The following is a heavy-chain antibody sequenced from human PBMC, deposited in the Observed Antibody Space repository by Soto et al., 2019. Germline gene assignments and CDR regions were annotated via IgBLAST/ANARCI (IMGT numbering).Heavy chain of an antibody. J-gene: IGHJ5*02. CDR3: ARALPEIRMMEGGSFDP. CDR1: GYTFTSCY. D-gene: IGHD1-1*01. V-gene: IGHV1-2*02. Sequence: GASVKVSCKASGYTFTSCYMHWVRQAPGQGLEWMGWINPNSGGSYFAQKFLGRVTMTRDTSITTAYMELSRLRSDDTAVYYCARALPEIRMMEGGSFDPWGQGTVVTVS. CDR2: INPNSGGS.